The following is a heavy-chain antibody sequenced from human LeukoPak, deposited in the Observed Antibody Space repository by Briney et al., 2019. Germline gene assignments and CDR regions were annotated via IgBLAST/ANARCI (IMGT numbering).Heavy chain of an antibody. Sequence: PGGSLRLSCVGSAFTFNSYEVNWVRRAPGKGLEWVSYISSSGYTTNYADSVKGRFTISRDKANNSLSLQMHSLRAEDTALYYCAILSTTWAAGEDYWGQGTLVTVSS. CDR2: ISSSGYTT. J-gene: IGHJ4*02. CDR3: AILSTTWAAGEDY. D-gene: IGHD3-9*01. CDR1: AFTFNSYE. V-gene: IGHV3-48*03.